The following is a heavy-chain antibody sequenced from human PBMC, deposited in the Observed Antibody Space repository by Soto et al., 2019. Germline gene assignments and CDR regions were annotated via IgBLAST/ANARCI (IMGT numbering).Heavy chain of an antibody. CDR3: TSDVGHMSLPLFSS. CDR2: IKARVHGGTT. D-gene: IGHD1-26*01. V-gene: IGHV3-15*01. J-gene: IGHJ5*02. CDR1: GFSFTDAW. Sequence: EVQLVESGGGLVEPGGSLRLSCAASGFSFTDAWMGWVRQSPGRGLEWVGRIKARVHGGTTDFPAPIKGRFSISRDDSKNTLYLQMSSLQTEDTAVYHCTSDVGHMSLPLFSSWGQGILVTVSS.